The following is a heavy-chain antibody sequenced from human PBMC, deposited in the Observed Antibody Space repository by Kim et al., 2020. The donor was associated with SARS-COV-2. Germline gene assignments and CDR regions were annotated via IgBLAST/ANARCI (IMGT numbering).Heavy chain of an antibody. Sequence: SETLSLTCAVYGGSFSGYYWSWIRQPPGKGLEWIGEINHSGSTNYNPSLKSRVTISVDTSKNQFSLKLSSVTAADTDVYYCARGTRQWMVRGTYYNYMNV. CDR3: ARGTRQWMVRGTYYNYMNV. CDR1: GGSFSGYY. D-gene: IGHD6-19*01. CDR2: INHSGST. V-gene: IGHV4-34*01. J-gene: IGHJ6*03.